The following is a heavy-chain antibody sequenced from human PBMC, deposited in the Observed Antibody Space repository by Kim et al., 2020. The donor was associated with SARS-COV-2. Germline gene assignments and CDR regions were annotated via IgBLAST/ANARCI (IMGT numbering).Heavy chain of an antibody. D-gene: IGHD3-9*01. CDR1: GYSISSGYY. J-gene: IGHJ6*02. CDR3: AIDWLSSYYYYGMDV. Sequence: SETLSLTCTVSGYSISSGYYWGWIRQPPGKGLEWIGSIYHSGSTYYNPSLKSRVTISVDTSKNQFSLKLSSVTAADTAVYYCAIDWLSSYYYYGMDVWGQGTTVTVSS. V-gene: IGHV4-38-2*02. CDR2: IYHSGST.